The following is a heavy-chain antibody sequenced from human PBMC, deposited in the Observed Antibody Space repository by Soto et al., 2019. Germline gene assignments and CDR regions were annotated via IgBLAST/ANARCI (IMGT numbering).Heavy chain of an antibody. CDR2: IYYGGSA. Sequence: SETLSLTCTVSGGSFSPNDWSWIRQPPGKGLKRVGYIYYGGSANYNPSLKSRVTISVDISKSQFSLRLTSVTAADTAVYYCARYNAASGTYYFDFWGQGALVTVSS. CDR1: GGSFSPND. V-gene: IGHV4-59*12. D-gene: IGHD6-13*01. CDR3: ARYNAASGTYYFDF. J-gene: IGHJ4*02.